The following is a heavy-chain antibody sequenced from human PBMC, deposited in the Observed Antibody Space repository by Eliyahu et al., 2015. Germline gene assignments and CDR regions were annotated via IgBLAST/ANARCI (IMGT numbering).Heavy chain of an antibody. CDR1: GGSISSSSYY. CDR3: ARSSPIQWSSSWPSYYYYGMDV. J-gene: IGHJ6*02. CDR2: IYYSGST. Sequence: QLQLQESGPGLVKPSETLSLTCTVSGGSISSSSYYWGWXRQPPGKGLEWIGSIYYSGSTYYNPSLKSRVTISVDTSKNQFSLKLSSVTAADTAVYYCARSSPIQWSSSWPSYYYYGMDVWGQGTTVTVSS. D-gene: IGHD6-13*01. V-gene: IGHV4-39*07.